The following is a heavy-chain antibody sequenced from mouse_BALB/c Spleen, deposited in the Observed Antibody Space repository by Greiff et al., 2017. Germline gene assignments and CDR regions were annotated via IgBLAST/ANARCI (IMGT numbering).Heavy chain of an antibody. CDR3: ARENYGSRDYYAMDY. CDR1: GFNIKDTY. J-gene: IGHJ4*01. V-gene: IGHV14-3*02. Sequence: EVMLVESGAELVKPGASVKLSCTASGFNIKDTYMHWVKQRPEQGLEWIGRIDPANGNTKYDPKFQGKATITADTSSNTAYLQLSSLTSEDTAVYYCARENYGSRDYYAMDYWGQGTSVTVSS. D-gene: IGHD1-1*01. CDR2: IDPANGNT.